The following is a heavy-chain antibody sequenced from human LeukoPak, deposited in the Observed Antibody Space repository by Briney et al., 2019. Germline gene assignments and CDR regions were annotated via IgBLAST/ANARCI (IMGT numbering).Heavy chain of an antibody. CDR1: GFTFSSYA. D-gene: IGHD3-9*01. Sequence: GGSLRLSCAASGFTFSSYAMHWVRQAPGKGLEWVAVISYDGSNKYYADSVKGRFTISRDNSKNTLYLQMNSLRVEDTAMYYCARPTGSYDILTGSLGPFDAFDIWGQGTVVTVSS. CDR2: ISYDGSNK. J-gene: IGHJ3*02. CDR3: ARPTGSYDILTGSLGPFDAFDI. V-gene: IGHV3-30*14.